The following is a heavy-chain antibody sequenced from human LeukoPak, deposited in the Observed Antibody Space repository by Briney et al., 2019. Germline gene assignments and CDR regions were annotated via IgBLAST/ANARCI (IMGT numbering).Heavy chain of an antibody. J-gene: IGHJ4*02. CDR3: ARDYNWNPPDY. CDR2: INSDGTIT. D-gene: IGHD1-1*01. V-gene: IGHV3-74*01. CDR1: GFTFTSHW. Sequence: GGSLRLSCAASGFTFTSHWMHWVRQAPGKGLVWVSRINSDGTITTYADSAQGRFTISRDNAKNTLYLQMNSLRVEDTAVYYCARDYNWNPPDYWGQGTLVTVSS.